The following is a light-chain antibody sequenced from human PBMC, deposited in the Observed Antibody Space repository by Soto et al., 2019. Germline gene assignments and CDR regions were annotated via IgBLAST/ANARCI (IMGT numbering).Light chain of an antibody. V-gene: IGKV3-15*01. CDR2: SAC. CDR3: QAYNSWGRIT. J-gene: IGKJ5*01. CDR1: QSVSSN. Sequence: VMPESSASLSXXPGEXATLXXGXSQSVSSNLAWYLERGGQAPTVLAYSACGRASGIPARFSGSGSETEFTLTMRPLQAKGLAVSCCQAYNSWGRITFGERTRLE.